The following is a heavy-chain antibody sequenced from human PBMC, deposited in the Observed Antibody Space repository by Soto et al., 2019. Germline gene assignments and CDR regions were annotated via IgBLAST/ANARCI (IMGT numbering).Heavy chain of an antibody. J-gene: IGHJ4*02. CDR3: ARGRDYYDSSGYIALDY. CDR2: IYHSGST. CDR1: GGSVSTYY. V-gene: IGHV4-59*02. D-gene: IGHD3-22*01. Sequence: SETLSLTCTVSGGSVSTYYWSWIRQPPGKGLEWIGYIYHSGSTNYNPSLKSRVTISVDTSKNQFSLKLSSVTAADTAVYYCARGRDYYDSSGYIALDYWGQGTLVTVSS.